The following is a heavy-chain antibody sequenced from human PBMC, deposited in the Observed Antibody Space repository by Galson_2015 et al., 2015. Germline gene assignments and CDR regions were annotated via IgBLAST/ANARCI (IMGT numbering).Heavy chain of an antibody. J-gene: IGHJ4*02. V-gene: IGHV3-7*01. CDR2: IKQDGSEK. D-gene: IGHD3-3*01. CDR3: ARDEYYDFWSGYSPFDY. CDR1: GFTFSSYW. Sequence: SLRLSCAASGFTFSSYWMSWVRQAPGKGLEWVANIKQDGSEKYYVDSVKGRFTISRDNAKNSLYLQMNSLRAEDTAVYYCARDEYYDFWSGYSPFDYWGQGTLVTVSS.